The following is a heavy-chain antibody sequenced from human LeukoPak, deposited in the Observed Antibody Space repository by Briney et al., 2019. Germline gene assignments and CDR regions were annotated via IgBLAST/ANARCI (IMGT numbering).Heavy chain of an antibody. CDR3: ARGGLEFKYYYYMDV. Sequence: GGSLRLSCAASGFSVSTNYMNWVRQAPGKGLEWVSILYSGSSTYYTDSVKGRFTISRDNSRNTLYLHMTNLRAEDTAVYHCARGGLEFKYYYYMDVWGKGATVTVSS. J-gene: IGHJ6*03. CDR1: GFSVSTNY. D-gene: IGHD5-24*01. CDR2: LYSGSST. V-gene: IGHV3-53*01.